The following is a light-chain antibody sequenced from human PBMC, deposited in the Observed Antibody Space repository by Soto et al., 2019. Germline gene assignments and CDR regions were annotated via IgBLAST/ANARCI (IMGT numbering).Light chain of an antibody. CDR2: STN. CDR3: ALYMDDGTWV. CDR1: SGSVSTSHF. V-gene: IGLV8-61*01. Sequence: QAVVTQEPSFSVSPGGTVTVTCGLSSGSVSTSHFPSWFQQTPGEAPRTLIYSTNIRSSGVPARFSGSILGNKAALTIAGAQADDETDYCCALYMDDGTWVFGRGTKLTVL. J-gene: IGLJ3*02.